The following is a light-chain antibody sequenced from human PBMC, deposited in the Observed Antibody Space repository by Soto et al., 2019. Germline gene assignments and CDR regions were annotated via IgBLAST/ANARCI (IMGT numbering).Light chain of an antibody. CDR3: QQYNNWPPMT. CDR2: GAS. CDR1: QSVSSN. V-gene: IGKV3-15*01. J-gene: IGKJ1*01. Sequence: EIVMTQSPATLSVSPGERATLSCRASQSVSSNLAWYQQKPGQAPRLLIYGASTSATGIPARFSGSGSGTEYTLTISSLQSEDFAVYYCQQYNNWPPMTFGQGTKVDI.